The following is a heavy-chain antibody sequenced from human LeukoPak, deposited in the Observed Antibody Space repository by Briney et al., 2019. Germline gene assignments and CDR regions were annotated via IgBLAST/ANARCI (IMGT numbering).Heavy chain of an antibody. CDR1: GGSISAYY. D-gene: IGHD1-26*01. Sequence: SETLSLTCTVSGGSISAYYWSWIRQPPGKGLEWIGYIYYSGSTSYNHSLKSRVTISVDTSKNQFSLKLSSVTAADTAVYYCAREEALGSGSFDYWGQGTLVTVSS. J-gene: IGHJ4*02. CDR3: AREEALGSGSFDY. V-gene: IGHV4-59*01. CDR2: IYYSGST.